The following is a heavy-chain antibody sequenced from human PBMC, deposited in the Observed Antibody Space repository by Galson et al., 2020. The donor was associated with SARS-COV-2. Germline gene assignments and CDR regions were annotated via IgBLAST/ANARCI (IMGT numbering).Heavy chain of an antibody. V-gene: IGHV4-4*07. CDR1: GGTISGHY. D-gene: IGHD6-13*01. Sequence: SETLSLTCTVSGGTISGHYLSWIRQPAGKGLEWIACIYTSGSTKYNPALMDRVTMSSDTSKNQLSLKLKSVNAADTAVYYCARSQVSSSYWGWFDPWGQGSLVTVSS. J-gene: IGHJ5*02. CDR2: IYTSGST. CDR3: ARSQVSSSYWGWFDP.